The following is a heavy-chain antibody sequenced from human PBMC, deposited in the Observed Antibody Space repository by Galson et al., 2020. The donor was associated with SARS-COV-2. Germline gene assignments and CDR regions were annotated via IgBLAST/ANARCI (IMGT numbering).Heavy chain of an antibody. D-gene: IGHD6-13*01. Sequence: GESLKISRAASGFTFSSYGMHWVRQAPGKGLEWVAVIWYDGSNKYYADSVKGRFTISRDNSKNTLYLQMNSLRAEDTAVYYCARDLGDSSSWYENWFDPWGQGTLVTVSS. V-gene: IGHV3-33*01. CDR2: IWYDGSNK. J-gene: IGHJ5*02. CDR1: GFTFSSYG. CDR3: ARDLGDSSSWYENWFDP.